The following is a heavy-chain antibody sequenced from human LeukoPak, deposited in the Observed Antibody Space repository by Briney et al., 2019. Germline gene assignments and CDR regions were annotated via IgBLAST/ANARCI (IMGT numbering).Heavy chain of an antibody. CDR3: ARRRLGAAAGTGRFDP. V-gene: IGHV1-69*05. CDR2: IIPIFGTA. J-gene: IGHJ5*02. Sequence: ASVKVSRKASGGTFSSYAISWVRQAPGQGLEWMGGIIPIFGTANYAQKFQGRVTITTDESASTAYMELSSLRSEDTAVYYCARRRLGAAAGTGRFDPWGQGTLVTVSS. CDR1: GGTFSSYA. D-gene: IGHD6-13*01.